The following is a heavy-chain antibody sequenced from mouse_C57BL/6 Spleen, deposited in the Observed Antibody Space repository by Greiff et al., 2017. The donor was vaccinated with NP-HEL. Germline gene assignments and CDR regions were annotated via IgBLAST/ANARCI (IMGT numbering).Heavy chain of an antibody. D-gene: IGHD2-4*01. CDR1: GYTFTGYW. CDR3: ARELYDYGVYYYAMDY. V-gene: IGHV1-9*01. Sequence: QVQLKESGAELMKPGASVKLSCKATGYTFTGYWIEWVKQRPGHGLEWIGEILPGSGSTNYNEKFKGKATFTADTSSNTAYMQLSSLTTEDSAIYYCARELYDYGVYYYAMDYWGQGTSVTVSS. CDR2: ILPGSGST. J-gene: IGHJ4*01.